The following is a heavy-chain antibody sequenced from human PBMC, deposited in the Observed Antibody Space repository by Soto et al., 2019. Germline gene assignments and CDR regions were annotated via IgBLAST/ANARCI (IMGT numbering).Heavy chain of an antibody. V-gene: IGHV1-18*01. D-gene: IGHD6-19*01. Sequence: ASVKVSCKASGHTFASYGISWVRQAPGQGLEWMGWISAYNGNTNYSQKFQGRVTITRDTSASTAYMELSSLRSEDTAVYYCARAVAVPADFDYWGQGTLVTVS. CDR2: ISAYNGNT. CDR3: ARAVAVPADFDY. J-gene: IGHJ4*02. CDR1: GHTFASYG.